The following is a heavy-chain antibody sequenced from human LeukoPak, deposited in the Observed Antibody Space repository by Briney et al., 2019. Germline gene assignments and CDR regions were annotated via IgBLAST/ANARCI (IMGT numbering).Heavy chain of an antibody. V-gene: IGHV1-2*02. J-gene: IGHJ5*02. CDR3: ARERASSTLPHNWFDP. Sequence: GASVKVSCKASGYTFTGYYMHWVPQAPGQGLEWMGWINPNSGGTNYAQKLQGRVTMTRDTSISTAYMELSRLRSDVTAVYYCARERASSTLPHNWFDPRGQGTLVTVTS. D-gene: IGHD2-2*01. CDR1: GYTFTGYY. CDR2: INPNSGGT.